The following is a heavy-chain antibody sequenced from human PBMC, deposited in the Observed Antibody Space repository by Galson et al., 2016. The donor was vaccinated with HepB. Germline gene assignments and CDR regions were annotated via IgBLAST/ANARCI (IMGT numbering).Heavy chain of an antibody. CDR1: DDSISNYY. V-gene: IGHV4-59*01. J-gene: IGHJ3*02. CDR3: ARWGTYSEKHAFDI. CDR2: IHYSGSS. Sequence: LSLTCTVSDDSISNYYWNWIRQPPGKGLEWIGYIHYSGSSKCNPPLKSRVTMSVDTSKNQLSLRLSSVTAADTAVYYCARWGTYSEKHAFDIWGQGTMVTVSS. D-gene: IGHD3-16*01.